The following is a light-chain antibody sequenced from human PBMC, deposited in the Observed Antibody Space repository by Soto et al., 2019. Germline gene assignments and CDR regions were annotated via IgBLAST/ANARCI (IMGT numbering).Light chain of an antibody. CDR3: ISYTTSSTWV. V-gene: IGLV2-14*01. J-gene: IGLJ3*02. CDR2: DVS. Sequence: QSVLTQPASVSGSPGQSITISCTGTRSDIGAYNYVSWYQQHPGKAPKLIIYDVSNRPSGVSDRFSGSKSAYTASLTISGLQAEDEADYYCISYTTSSTWVFGGGTKLTVL. CDR1: RSDIGAYNY.